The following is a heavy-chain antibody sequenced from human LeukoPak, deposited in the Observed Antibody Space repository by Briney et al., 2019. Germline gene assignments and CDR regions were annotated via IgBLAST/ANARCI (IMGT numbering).Heavy chain of an antibody. D-gene: IGHD5-18*01. J-gene: IGHJ4*02. CDR1: GGSISSGSYY. Sequence: SETLSLTCTVSGGSISSGSYYWSWIRQPPGKGLEWIGEINHSGSTNYNPSLKSRVTISVDTSKNQFSLKLSSVTAADTAVYYCARVMDTARENDYWGQGTLVTVSS. CDR2: INHSGST. CDR3: ARVMDTARENDY. V-gene: IGHV4-39*07.